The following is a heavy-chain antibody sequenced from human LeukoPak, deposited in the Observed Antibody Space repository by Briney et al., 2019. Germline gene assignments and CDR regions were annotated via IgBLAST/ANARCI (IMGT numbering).Heavy chain of an antibody. CDR3: ARAGGGSGWYKRYYGMDV. CDR1: GFTFSDYY. CDR2: ISSSSSYT. D-gene: IGHD6-19*01. Sequence: GGSLRLSCAASGFTFSDYYMSWIRQAPGKGLEGVSYISSSSSYTNYADSVKGRFTISRDNAKNSLYLQMNSLRAEDTAVYYCARAGGGSGWYKRYYGMDVWGKGTTVTVSS. V-gene: IGHV3-11*06. J-gene: IGHJ6*04.